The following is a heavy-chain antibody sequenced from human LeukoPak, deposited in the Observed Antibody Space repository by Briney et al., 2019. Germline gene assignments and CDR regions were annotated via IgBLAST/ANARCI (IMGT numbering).Heavy chain of an antibody. J-gene: IGHJ5*02. CDR1: GYTFTSYG. D-gene: IGHD2-8*02. Sequence: SVKVSCKASGYTFTSYGISWVRQAPGQGLEWMGGIIPIFGTANYAQKFQGRVTITADESTSTAYMELSSLRSEDTAVYYCAREFAVAAGGFDPWGQGTLVTVSS. CDR2: IIPIFGTA. V-gene: IGHV1-69*13. CDR3: AREFAVAAGGFDP.